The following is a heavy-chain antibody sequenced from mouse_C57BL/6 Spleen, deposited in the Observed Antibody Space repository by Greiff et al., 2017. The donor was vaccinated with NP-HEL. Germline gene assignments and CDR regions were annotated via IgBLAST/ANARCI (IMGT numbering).Heavy chain of an antibody. Sequence: EVQRVESGGDLVKPGGSLKLSCAASGFTFSSYGMSWVRQTPDKRLEWVATISSGGSYTYYPDSVKGRFTISRDNAKNTLYLQMSSLKSEDTAMYYCARHFTTVVATYYFDYWGQGTTLTVSS. CDR3: ARHFTTVVATYYFDY. V-gene: IGHV5-6*01. D-gene: IGHD1-1*01. CDR2: ISSGGSYT. CDR1: GFTFSSYG. J-gene: IGHJ2*01.